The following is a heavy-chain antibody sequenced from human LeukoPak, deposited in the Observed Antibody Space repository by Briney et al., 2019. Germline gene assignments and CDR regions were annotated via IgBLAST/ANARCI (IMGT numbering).Heavy chain of an antibody. D-gene: IGHD3-10*01. CDR2: INGDGSST. J-gene: IGHJ4*02. Sequence: GGSLRLFCAASGFTFRSYWMHWVRQAPGKGLVWVSRINGDGSSTSYADSVKGRFTISRDNAKNTLYLQMNSLRAEDTAVYYCARDRFGELFGYWGQGTLVTVSS. CDR1: GFTFRSYW. CDR3: ARDRFGELFGY. V-gene: IGHV3-74*01.